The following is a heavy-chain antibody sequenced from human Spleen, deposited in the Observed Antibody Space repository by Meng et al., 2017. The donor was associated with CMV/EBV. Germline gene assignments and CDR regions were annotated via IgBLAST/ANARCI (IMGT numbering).Heavy chain of an antibody. CDR3: AKDSGVGYYYYYGRDV. J-gene: IGHJ6*02. D-gene: IGHD1-26*01. CDR2: ISWDGGST. Sequence: GGSLRLSCAASGFTFDDYTMHWVRQAPGKGLEWVSLISWDGGSTYYADSVKGRFTISRDNSKNSLYLQMNSLRTEDTALYYCAKDSGVGYYYYYGRDVWGQGTTVTVSS. V-gene: IGHV3-43*01. CDR1: GFTFDDYT.